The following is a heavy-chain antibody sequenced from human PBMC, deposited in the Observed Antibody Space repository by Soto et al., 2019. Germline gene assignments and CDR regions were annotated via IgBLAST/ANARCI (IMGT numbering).Heavy chain of an antibody. Sequence: GGSLRLSCAASGFTFSSCSMNWVRQARGKGLEWVSTISGSGESTYYADSVKGRFTISRDNSRSTLYLQMNSLRAEDTAVYYCAKDRWNYDYFDFWGQGTLVTVSS. J-gene: IGHJ4*02. V-gene: IGHV3-23*01. D-gene: IGHD1-7*01. CDR3: AKDRWNYDYFDF. CDR1: GFTFSSCS. CDR2: ISGSGEST.